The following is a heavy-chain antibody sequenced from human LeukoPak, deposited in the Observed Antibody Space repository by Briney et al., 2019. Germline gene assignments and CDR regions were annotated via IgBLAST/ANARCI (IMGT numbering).Heavy chain of an antibody. Sequence: ASVKVSCKASGGTFSSYAISWVRQAPGQGLEWMGGIIPIFGTANYAQKFQGRVTMTTDTSTSTADMELRSLRSGDTAVYYCGRVAQHRYYYDTSAYRYYFDYWGQGTLVTVSS. CDR3: GRVAQHRYYYDTSAYRYYFDY. J-gene: IGHJ4*02. V-gene: IGHV1-69*05. CDR1: GGTFSSYA. D-gene: IGHD3-22*01. CDR2: IIPIFGTA.